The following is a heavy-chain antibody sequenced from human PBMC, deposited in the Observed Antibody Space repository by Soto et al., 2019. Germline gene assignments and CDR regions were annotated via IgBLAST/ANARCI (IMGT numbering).Heavy chain of an antibody. V-gene: IGHV1-69*05. CDR2: IIPIFGTA. D-gene: IGHD5-12*01. CDR1: GGTFSSYA. Sequence: LVKVSCKASGGTFSSYAISCVRQAPGRGLEWMGGIIPIFGTANYAQKLQGRVTMTTDTSTSTAYMELRSLRSDDTAVYYCARAVATIGTADYWGQGTLVTVSS. J-gene: IGHJ4*02. CDR3: ARAVATIGTADY.